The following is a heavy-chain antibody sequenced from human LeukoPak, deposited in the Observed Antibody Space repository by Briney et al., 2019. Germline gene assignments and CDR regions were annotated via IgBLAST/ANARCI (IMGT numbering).Heavy chain of an antibody. CDR1: GYTFTNYW. J-gene: IGHJ2*01. CDR2: IHPGDSHT. D-gene: IGHD2-2*01. V-gene: IGHV5-51*01. Sequence: GESLKISCKASGYTFTNYWIGWVRQMPGKGLEWMGIIHPGDSHTWYSPSFQGQVTISADKSISMAYLQWSSLKASDTAMYFCARQPGMTAKSWYFDLWGRGTLVTVSS. CDR3: ARQPGMTAKSWYFDL.